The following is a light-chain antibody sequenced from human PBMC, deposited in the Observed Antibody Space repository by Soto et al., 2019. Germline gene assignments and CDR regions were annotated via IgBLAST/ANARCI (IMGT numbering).Light chain of an antibody. CDR1: HSVSSRY. J-gene: IGKJ2*01. V-gene: IGKV3-20*01. CDR2: GAS. CDR3: HQYGSSPPYT. Sequence: EIVLTQSPGTLSLSPGERATLSCRASHSVSSRYLAWYQQKPGQAPRLLIYGASSMATGIPDRFSGSGSGTDFTLTISRLEPEDFAVYYCHQYGSSPPYTFGQGTKLEIK.